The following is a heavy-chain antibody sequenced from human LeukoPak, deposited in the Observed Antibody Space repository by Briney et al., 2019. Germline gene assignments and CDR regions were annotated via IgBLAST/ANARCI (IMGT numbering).Heavy chain of an antibody. D-gene: IGHD6-13*01. CDR3: ARPYSSSWYYFDY. Sequence: SSETLSLTCAVYGGSFSGYYWSWIRQPPGKGLEWIGEINHSGSTNYNPSFKSRVTISVDTSKNQFSLKLSSVTAADTAVYYCARPYSSSWYYFDYWGQGTLVTVSS. CDR1: GGSFSGYY. CDR2: INHSGST. J-gene: IGHJ4*02. V-gene: IGHV4-34*01.